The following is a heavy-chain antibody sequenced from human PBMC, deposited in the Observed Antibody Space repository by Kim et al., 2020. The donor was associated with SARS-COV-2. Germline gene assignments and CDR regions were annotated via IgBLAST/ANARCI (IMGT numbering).Heavy chain of an antibody. CDR3: ARVLTSGWSDFDY. CDR1: GFTFSSYS. V-gene: IGHV3-21*04. CDR2: ISSSSSYI. D-gene: IGHD6-19*01. J-gene: IGHJ4*02. Sequence: GGSLRLSCAASGFTFSSYSMNWVRQAPGKGLEWISSISSSSSYIYYADSVKGRFTISRDNARASLYLQMNSLRAEDTAVYYWARVLTSGWSDFDYWGQGT.